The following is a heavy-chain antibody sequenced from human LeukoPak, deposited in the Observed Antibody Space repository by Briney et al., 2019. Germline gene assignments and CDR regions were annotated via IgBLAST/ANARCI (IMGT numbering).Heavy chain of an antibody. CDR1: GGSISSYY. Sequence: SETLSLTCTVSGGSISSYYWSWIRQPPGKGLEWIGYIYYRGSTNYNPSLKSRVTISVDTSKNQFSLKLSSVTAADTAVYYCAGTSRYSSSWYVYYGLDVWGQGTTVTVSS. J-gene: IGHJ6*02. CDR3: AGTSRYSSSWYVYYGLDV. CDR2: IYYRGST. V-gene: IGHV4-59*01. D-gene: IGHD6-13*01.